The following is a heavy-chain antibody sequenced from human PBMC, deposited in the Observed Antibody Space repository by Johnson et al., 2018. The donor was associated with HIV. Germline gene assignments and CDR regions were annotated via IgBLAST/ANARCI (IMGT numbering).Heavy chain of an antibody. D-gene: IGHD3-9*01. CDR3: AKDLVSCNGIWREAFDI. CDR2: IRYDGSNK. CDR1: GFTFSSYG. J-gene: IGHJ3*02. Sequence: QMLLVESGGGVVQPGGSLRLSCAASGFTFSSYGMHWVRQAPGKGLEWVAFIRYDGSNKYYADSVKGRFTISRDNSKNTLYLQMNSLRAEDTALYWCAKDLVSCNGIWREAFDIWGQGTMVSVSS. V-gene: IGHV3-30*02.